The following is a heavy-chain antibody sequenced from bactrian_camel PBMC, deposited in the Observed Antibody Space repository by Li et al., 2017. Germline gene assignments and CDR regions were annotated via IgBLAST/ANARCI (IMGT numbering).Heavy chain of an antibody. CDR2: IGAGRQ. Sequence: HVQLVESGGGSVQAGGSLRLSCAASRSLRCMGWFRQAPGKKREGVADIGAGRQYYADSVKGRFTISKDNGKSILYLQMNGLKPEDSAMYYCAAEEGQRECGSWYPYNYDTHDYWGKGTQVTVS. D-gene: IGHD1*01. J-gene: IGHJ7*01. CDR1: RSLRC. V-gene: IGHV3S53*01.